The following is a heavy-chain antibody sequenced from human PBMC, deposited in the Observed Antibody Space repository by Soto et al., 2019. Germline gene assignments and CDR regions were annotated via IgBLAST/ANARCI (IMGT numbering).Heavy chain of an antibody. CDR2: INSDGSST. V-gene: IGHV3-74*01. Sequence: EVQLVESGGGLVQPGGSLRLSCAASGFTFSSYWMHWVRQAPGKGLVWVSRINSDGSSTSYADSVKGRFTISRDNAKNTLYLQMNSLRAEDTAVYYCARYSYYYYYMDVWGKGTTVTVSS. CDR1: GFTFSSYW. J-gene: IGHJ6*03. D-gene: IGHD1-1*01. CDR3: ARYSYYYYYMDV.